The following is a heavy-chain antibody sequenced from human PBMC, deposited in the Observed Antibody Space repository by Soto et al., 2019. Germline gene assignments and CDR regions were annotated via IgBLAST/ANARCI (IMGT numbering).Heavy chain of an antibody. D-gene: IGHD2-15*01. V-gene: IGHV4-59*01. CDR1: GGSISSYY. J-gene: IGHJ4*02. Sequence: PSETLSLTCTVSGGSISSYYWSWIRQPPGKGLEWIGYIYYSGSTNYNPFLKSRVTISVDTSKNQFSLKLSSVTAADTAVYYFARGVEQGVVVVAASPPETFDYWGQGTLVTVSS. CDR2: IYYSGST. CDR3: ARGVEQGVVVVAASPPETFDY.